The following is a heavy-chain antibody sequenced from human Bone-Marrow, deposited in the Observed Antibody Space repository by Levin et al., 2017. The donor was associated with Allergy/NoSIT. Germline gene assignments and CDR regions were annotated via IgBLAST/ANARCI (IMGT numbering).Heavy chain of an antibody. D-gene: IGHD3-10*01. CDR3: ARNYGSGSYYLPSYPDY. V-gene: IGHV3-30-3*01. Sequence: GGSLRLSCAASGFTFSSYAMHWVRQAPGKGLEWVAVISYDGSNKYYADSVKGRFTISRDNSKNTLYLQMNSLRAEDTAVYYCARNYGSGSYYLPSYPDYWGQGTLVTVSS. CDR1: GFTFSSYA. J-gene: IGHJ4*02. CDR2: ISYDGSNK.